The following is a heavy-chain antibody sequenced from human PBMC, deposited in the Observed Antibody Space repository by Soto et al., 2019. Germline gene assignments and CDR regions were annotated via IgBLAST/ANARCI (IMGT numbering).Heavy chain of an antibody. CDR1: GFTFRSFT. J-gene: IGHJ5*02. D-gene: IGHD6-13*01. V-gene: IGHV3-21*01. Sequence: GGSLRLSCAASGFTFRSFTMNWVRQAPGKGLEWVSTISSNSAYIYYTDALRGRFTISRDNAKNSLHLQMNSLRAEDTAVYYCTRDASRDSSARGWFDPWGPGTLVTVPQ. CDR2: ISSNSAYI. CDR3: TRDASRDSSARGWFDP.